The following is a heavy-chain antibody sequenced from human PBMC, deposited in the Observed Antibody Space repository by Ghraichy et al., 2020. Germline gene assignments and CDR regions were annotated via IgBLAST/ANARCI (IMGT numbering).Heavy chain of an antibody. D-gene: IGHD6-13*01. CDR1: GFTFSSYG. CDR3: AKGGIAAAEQRVDV. J-gene: IGHJ6*02. Sequence: GGSLRLSCAASGFTFSSYGMHWVRQAPGKGLEWVAFIRYDGSNKYYADSMKGRFTTSRDNSKNTLYLQMNSLRAEDTAVYYCAKGGIAAAEQRVDVWGQGTTVTVSS. CDR2: IRYDGSNK. V-gene: IGHV3-30*02.